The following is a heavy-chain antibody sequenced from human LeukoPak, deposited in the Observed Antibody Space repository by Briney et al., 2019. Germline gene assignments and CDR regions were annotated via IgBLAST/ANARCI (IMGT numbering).Heavy chain of an antibody. D-gene: IGHD1-7*01. CDR2: ISSSSSYV. V-gene: IGHV3-21*01. CDR1: GFTFSSYS. Sequence: GGSLRLSCAASGFTFSSYSMNWVRQAPGKGLEWVSSISSSSSYVYYADSVKGRFTISRDNAKNSLYLQMNSLRAEDTAVYYCARDQNYVNIYYFDYWGQGTLVTVSS. CDR3: ARDQNYVNIYYFDY. J-gene: IGHJ4*02.